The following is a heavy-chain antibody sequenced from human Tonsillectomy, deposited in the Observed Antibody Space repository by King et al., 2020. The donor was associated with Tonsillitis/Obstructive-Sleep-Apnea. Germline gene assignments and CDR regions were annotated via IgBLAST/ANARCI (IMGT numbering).Heavy chain of an antibody. CDR3: ATDILTFFDY. V-gene: IGHV3-23*04. J-gene: IGHJ4*02. D-gene: IGHD3-9*01. CDR1: GVSFNMFDIYD. Sequence: VQLVESGGGLVQPGGSLRLSCAASGVSFNMFDIYDMNWVRQAPGRGLEWVSNISGSGDNTYYAESVRGRFTISRDNSKNTLSLQMNSLRAEDTAGYYCATDILTFFDYWGQGTLVTVSS. CDR2: ISGSGDNT.